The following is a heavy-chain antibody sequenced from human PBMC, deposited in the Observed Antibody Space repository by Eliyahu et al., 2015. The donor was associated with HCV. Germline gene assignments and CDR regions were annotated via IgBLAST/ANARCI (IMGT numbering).Heavy chain of an antibody. J-gene: IGHJ4*02. CDR3: AREALFGSGSYYSDY. CDR2: INHSGST. Sequence: QVQLQQWGAGLLKPSETLSLTYAVYGGSFSGYYWSWIRQPPGKGLEWIGEINHSGSTNYNPSLKSRVTISVDTSKNQFSLKLSSVTAADTAVYYCAREALFGSGSYYSDYWGQGTLVTVSS. CDR1: GGSFSGYY. D-gene: IGHD3-10*01. V-gene: IGHV4-34*01.